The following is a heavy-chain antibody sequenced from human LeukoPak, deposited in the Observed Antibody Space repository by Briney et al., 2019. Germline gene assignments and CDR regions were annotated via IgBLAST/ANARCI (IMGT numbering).Heavy chain of an antibody. CDR2: ISSSGSTI. V-gene: IGHV3-48*03. Sequence: GGSLRLSCAASGFTFSSYEMNWVRQAPGKGLEWVSYISSSGSTIYYADSVKGRFTISRDNAKNSLYLQMNSLRAEDTAVYYCARSPTGLKDVLLWFGELFVGAFDIWGQGTMVTVSS. J-gene: IGHJ3*02. CDR3: ARSPTGLKDVLLWFGELFVGAFDI. D-gene: IGHD3-10*01. CDR1: GFTFSSYE.